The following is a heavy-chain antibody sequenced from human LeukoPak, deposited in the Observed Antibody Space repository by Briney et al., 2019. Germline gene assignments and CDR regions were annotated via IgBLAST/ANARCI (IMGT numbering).Heavy chain of an antibody. CDR2: IYSGGTT. CDR3: ARDSAGVVSFDY. D-gene: IGHD2-8*01. V-gene: IGHV3-66*01. CDR1: GFTVSSNS. Sequence: GGSLRLSCAASGFTVSSNSMSWVRQAPGKGLEWVSVIYSGGTTYYADSVKGRFTISKDNSKNTLYLQMNSLRAEDTAVYYCARDSAGVVSFDYWGQGTLVPVSS. J-gene: IGHJ4*02.